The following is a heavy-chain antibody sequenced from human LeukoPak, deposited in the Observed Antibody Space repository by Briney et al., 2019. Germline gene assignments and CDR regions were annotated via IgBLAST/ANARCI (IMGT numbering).Heavy chain of an antibody. Sequence: GGSLRLSCAASGFTFSSYWTSWVRQAPGKGLEWVANIKQDGSEKYYVDSVKGRFTISRDNAKNSLYLQMNSLRAEDTAVYYCARVVGTSSARRAFDIWGQGTMVTVSS. CDR1: GFTFSSYW. J-gene: IGHJ3*02. CDR2: IKQDGSEK. D-gene: IGHD3-22*01. V-gene: IGHV3-7*01. CDR3: ARVVGTSSARRAFDI.